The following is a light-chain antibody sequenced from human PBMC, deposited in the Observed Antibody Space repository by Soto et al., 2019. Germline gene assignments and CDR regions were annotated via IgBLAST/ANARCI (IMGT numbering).Light chain of an antibody. Sequence: QSVLTQPASVSGSPGQSITISCTGTSSDVGGSNHVSWYQQHPGKAPKLMIFDVNSRPSGVSNRFSGSKSRNTASLSISGLQAEDEAEYYCSSYATSSTLVLFGGGTKLTVL. CDR2: DVN. CDR3: SSYATSSTLVL. CDR1: SSDVGGSNH. J-gene: IGLJ3*02. V-gene: IGLV2-14*01.